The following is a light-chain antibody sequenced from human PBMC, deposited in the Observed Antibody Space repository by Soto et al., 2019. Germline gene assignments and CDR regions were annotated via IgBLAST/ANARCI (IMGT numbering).Light chain of an antibody. J-gene: IGKJ5*01. CDR3: QQRSNWPLIT. CDR1: QSVSSY. CDR2: DAS. Sequence: EIVLTQSPATLSLSPGERATLSCRASQSVSSYLAWYQQKPGQAPRLLVYDASNRATGIPARFSGSGSGTDFPLTIGSLEPEDFAVYYCQQRSNWPLITFGQGTRLEIK. V-gene: IGKV3-11*01.